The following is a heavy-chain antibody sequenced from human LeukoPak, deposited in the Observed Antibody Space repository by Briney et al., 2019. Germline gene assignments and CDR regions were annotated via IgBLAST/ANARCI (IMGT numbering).Heavy chain of an antibody. CDR3: ARGGGVEAAMALDY. Sequence: GGSLRLSCAASGFTFNIYAMHWVRQAPGQGLEWVAIIYYDGSVKYYADSVKGRFTISRDGSKNAVYLRMNSLRADDTAVYYCARGGGVEAAMALDYWGQGTLVAVSS. CDR2: IYYDGSVK. V-gene: IGHV3-33*01. CDR1: GFTFNIYA. D-gene: IGHD5-18*01. J-gene: IGHJ4*02.